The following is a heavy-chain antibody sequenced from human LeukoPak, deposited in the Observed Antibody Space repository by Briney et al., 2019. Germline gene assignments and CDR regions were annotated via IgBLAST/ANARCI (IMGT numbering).Heavy chain of an antibody. J-gene: IGHJ4*02. CDR3: VRRYCGSTSCTLDS. V-gene: IGHV3-48*03. CDR2: ISNSGRTI. CDR1: GFTFSSYE. Sequence: GGSLRLSCAASGFTFSSYEMNWVRRAPGKGLEWVSYISNSGRTIFYADSVKGRFTVSRDNAKNSLYLQMNSLRAEDTAVYYCVRRYCGSTSCTLDSWGQGTLVTVSS. D-gene: IGHD2-2*01.